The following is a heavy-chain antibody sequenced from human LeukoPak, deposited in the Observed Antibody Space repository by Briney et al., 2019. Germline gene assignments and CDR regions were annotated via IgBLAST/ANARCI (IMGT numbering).Heavy chain of an antibody. CDR1: GGSISSGDYY. D-gene: IGHD2-8*01. CDR3: ARVILTGWFDP. V-gene: IGHV4-30-4*08. Sequence: SETLSLTCTVSGGSISSGDYYWSWIRQPRGKGLEWIGYIYYSGSTYYNPSLKSRVTISVDTSKNQFSLKLSSVTAGDTAVYYCARVILTGWFDPWGQGTLVTVSS. CDR2: IYYSGST. J-gene: IGHJ5*02.